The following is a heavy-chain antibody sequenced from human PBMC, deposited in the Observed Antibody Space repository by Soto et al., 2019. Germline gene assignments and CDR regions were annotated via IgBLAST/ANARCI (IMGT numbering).Heavy chain of an antibody. J-gene: IGHJ4*02. Sequence: PSETLSLTCTVSGGSISSYYWSWIRQPPGKGLEWIGYIYYSGSTNYNPSLKSRVTISVDTSKNQFSLKLSSVTAADTAVYYCARYRRCTNGVCSRFLDYWGQGTLVPVSS. CDR1: GGSISSYY. CDR3: ARYRRCTNGVCSRFLDY. V-gene: IGHV4-59*12. D-gene: IGHD2-8*01. CDR2: IYYSGST.